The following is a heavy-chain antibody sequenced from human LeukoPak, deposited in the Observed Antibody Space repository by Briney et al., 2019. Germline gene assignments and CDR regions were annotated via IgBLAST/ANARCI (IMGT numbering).Heavy chain of an antibody. Sequence: SETLSLTCAVYGGSFSGYYWSWIRQPPGKGLEWIGEINHSGSTNYNPSLKSRVTISVDTSKNQFSLKLSSVTAADTAVYYCARLGASRDTIFGVVIIGNDYWGQGTLVTVSS. CDR1: GGSFSGYY. CDR3: ARLGASRDTIFGVVIIGNDY. V-gene: IGHV4-34*01. CDR2: INHSGST. D-gene: IGHD3-3*01. J-gene: IGHJ4*02.